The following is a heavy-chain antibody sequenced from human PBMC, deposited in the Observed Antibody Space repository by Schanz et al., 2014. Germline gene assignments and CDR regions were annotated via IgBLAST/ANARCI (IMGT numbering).Heavy chain of an antibody. CDR2: ISYDEATK. J-gene: IGHJ3*02. CDR3: ARLATSKSRLGDAVDI. V-gene: IGHV3-30*04. CDR1: GFTFSNYA. Sequence: QMHLAESGGGVVQPGRSLRLSCAASGAASGFTFSNYAMHWVRQSPGKGLEWVAVISYDEATKHYADSVKGRFTISRDNSKNTLYLQMNSLRAEDTAVYYCARLATSKSRLGDAVDIWGQGTMVTVSS. D-gene: IGHD6-6*01.